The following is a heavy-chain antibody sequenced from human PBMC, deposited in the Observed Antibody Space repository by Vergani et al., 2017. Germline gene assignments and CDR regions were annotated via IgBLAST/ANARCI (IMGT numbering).Heavy chain of an antibody. CDR1: GGSMSSGSSY. J-gene: IGHJ4*02. Sequence: QVQLQESGPGLVRPSQTLPLICTVSGGSMSSGSSYWSWIRQSAGKGLEWIGRIHTSGNTNYNPSLKSRATMSEDTSKNQFSLNLTSVTAADTAVYYCARGSXLGGSCSRPLFDYWGRGTLVTVSS. D-gene: IGHD2-15*01. CDR3: ARGSXLGGSCSRPLFDY. CDR2: IHTSGNT. V-gene: IGHV4-61*02.